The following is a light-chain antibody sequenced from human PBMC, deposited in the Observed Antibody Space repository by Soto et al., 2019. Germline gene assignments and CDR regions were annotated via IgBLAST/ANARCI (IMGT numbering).Light chain of an antibody. CDR3: QQRYSTPRT. Sequence: DLHMTQSQYSMSASAGDRVTITCRASQSISSYLNWYQQKPGKAPKLLIYAASSLQSGVPSRFSGSGSGTDFTLTLSSLQPEDGSTYDGQQRYSTPRTFGQGTKVDIK. CDR2: AAS. J-gene: IGKJ1*01. CDR1: QSISSY. V-gene: IGKV1-39*01.